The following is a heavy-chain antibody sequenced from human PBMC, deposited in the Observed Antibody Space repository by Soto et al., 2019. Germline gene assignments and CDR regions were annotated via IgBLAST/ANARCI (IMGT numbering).Heavy chain of an antibody. D-gene: IGHD3-10*01. J-gene: IGHJ4*02. CDR3: ARVGYGSGSYDY. Sequence: QVQLVQSGAEVKKPGASVKVSCKASGYTFTSSDINWVRQATGQGLEWMGWMNPNSGNTGYAQKFQGRVTMTRNTSLRTAYMELSSLRAEDTAVYYCARVGYGSGSYDYWGQGTLVTVSS. CDR2: MNPNSGNT. CDR1: GYTFTSSD. V-gene: IGHV1-8*01.